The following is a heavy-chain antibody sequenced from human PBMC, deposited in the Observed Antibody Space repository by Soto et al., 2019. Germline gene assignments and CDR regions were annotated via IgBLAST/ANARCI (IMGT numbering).Heavy chain of an antibody. Sequence: SQTLSLTCAISGDSVSSNSAAWNWIRQSPSRGLEWLGRTYYRSKWYSDYAVSVKSRITINPDTSKNQFSLQLNSVTPEDTAVYYCARRGGIGSGSYYYYYYGMDVWGQGTTVTVSS. CDR2: TYYRSKWYS. CDR1: GDSVSSNSAA. J-gene: IGHJ6*02. D-gene: IGHD3-10*01. V-gene: IGHV6-1*01. CDR3: ARRGGIGSGSYYYYYYGMDV.